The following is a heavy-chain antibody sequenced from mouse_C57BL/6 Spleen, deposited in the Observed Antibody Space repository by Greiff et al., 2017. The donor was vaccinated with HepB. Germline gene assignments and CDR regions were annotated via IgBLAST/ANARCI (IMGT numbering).Heavy chain of an antibody. J-gene: IGHJ3*01. D-gene: IGHD6-2*01. CDR3: ASDAGLGFAY. CDR2: IWGVGST. V-gene: IGHV2-6*01. CDR1: GFSLTSYG. Sequence: VQLVDSGPGLVAPSQSLSITCTVSGFSLTSYGVDWVRQSPGKGLEWLGVIWGVGSTNYNSALKSRLSISKDNSKSQVFLKMNSLQTDDTAMYYCASDAGLGFAYWGQGTLVTVSA.